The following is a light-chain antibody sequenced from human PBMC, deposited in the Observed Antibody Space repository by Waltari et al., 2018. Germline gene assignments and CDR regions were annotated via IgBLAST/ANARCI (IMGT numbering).Light chain of an antibody. Sequence: QSALTQPASVSGSPGQSITISCTGTSSDVGGYNYVSWYQHHPGKVPKLILFDVRKRPSVVSDRFSGSKSGHTASLTVSGLQTEDEADYYCSSFTTSSTVVFGGGTKLTVL. CDR2: DVR. J-gene: IGLJ2*01. CDR3: SSFTTSSTVV. CDR1: SSDVGGYNY. V-gene: IGLV2-14*03.